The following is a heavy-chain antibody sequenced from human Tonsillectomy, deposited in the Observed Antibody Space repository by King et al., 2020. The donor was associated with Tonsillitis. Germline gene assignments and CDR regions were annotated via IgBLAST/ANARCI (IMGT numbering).Heavy chain of an antibody. V-gene: IGHV1-18*01. J-gene: IGHJ4*02. D-gene: IGHD1-26*01. CDR3: AAYSRNYGSTSVDFLLAY. Sequence: QLVQSGAEVKKPGASVKVSCKASGHPFNYFGITWVRQAPVHGLEWMGWISLYNGDTNYAQKLQGRVTVTTDTSTTTAYMELRSLTSVDTADYYCAAYSRNYGSTSVDFLLAYWGQGTLVTVSS. CDR2: ISLYNGDT. CDR1: GHPFNYFG.